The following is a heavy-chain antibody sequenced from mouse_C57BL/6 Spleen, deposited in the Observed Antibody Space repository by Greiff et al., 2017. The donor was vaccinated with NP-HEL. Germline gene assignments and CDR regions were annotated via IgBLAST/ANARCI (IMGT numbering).Heavy chain of an antibody. CDR1: GYTFTSYG. D-gene: IGHD1-1*01. Sequence: QVQLKQSGAELARPGASVKLSCKASGYTFTSYGISWVKQRTGQGLEWIGEIYPRSGNTYYNEKFKGKATLTADKSSSTAYMELRSLTSEDSAVYFCARPPNDYGSSYEYFDVWGTGTTVTVSS. CDR2: IYPRSGNT. J-gene: IGHJ1*03. CDR3: ARPPNDYGSSYEYFDV. V-gene: IGHV1-81*01.